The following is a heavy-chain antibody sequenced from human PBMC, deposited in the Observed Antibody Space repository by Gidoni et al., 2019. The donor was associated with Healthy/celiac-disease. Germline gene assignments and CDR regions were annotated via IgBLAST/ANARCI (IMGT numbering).Heavy chain of an antibody. CDR3: ARVITVTTILFDY. CDR2: INHSGST. CDR1: GGSFSGYY. D-gene: IGHD4-17*01. V-gene: IGHV4-34*01. Sequence: QVQLPQWGAGLLTPSETLSLTCAVYGGSFSGYYWSWIRQPPGKGLEWIGEINHSGSTNYNPSLKSRVTISVDTSKNQFSLKLSSVTAADTAVYYCARVITVTTILFDYWGQGTLVTVSS. J-gene: IGHJ4*02.